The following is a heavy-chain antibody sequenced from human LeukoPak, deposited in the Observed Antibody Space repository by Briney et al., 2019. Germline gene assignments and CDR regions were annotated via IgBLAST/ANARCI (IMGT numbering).Heavy chain of an antibody. D-gene: IGHD4-11*01. V-gene: IGHV1-18*01. J-gene: IGHJ5*02. Sequence: GASVKVSCKASGYSFTSYGISWVRQAPGQGLEWVGWISAYNGNTNYAQKLQGRVTMTTDTSTSTAYMELRSLRSEDTAVYYCARVVFGSSRDDYSNGDNWFDPWGQGTLVTVSS. CDR1: GYSFTSYG. CDR3: ARVVFGSSRDDYSNGDNWFDP. CDR2: ISAYNGNT.